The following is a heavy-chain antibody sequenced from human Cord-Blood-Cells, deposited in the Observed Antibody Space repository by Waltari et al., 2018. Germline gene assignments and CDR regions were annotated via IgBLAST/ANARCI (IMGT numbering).Heavy chain of an antibody. D-gene: IGHD4-17*01. V-gene: IGHV4-34*01. CDR1: GGSFSGYY. Sequence: QVQLQQWGAGLLKPSETLSLTCAVYGGSFSGYYCSWILQPPGKGLELIGELNYSGTTNVHPSLKSRVTISVDTSKSQVSRKLRSVTAADTAWYYCAREDYGANLPFDYWGQGTLVTVSS. CDR2: LNYSGTT. J-gene: IGHJ4*02. CDR3: AREDYGANLPFDY.